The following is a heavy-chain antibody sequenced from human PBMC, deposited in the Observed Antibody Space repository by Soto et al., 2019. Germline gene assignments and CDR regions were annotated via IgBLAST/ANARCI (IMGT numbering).Heavy chain of an antibody. CDR2: IFYSGST. CDR3: ARVLIYYYYMDV. Sequence: QLQLQESGPGLVKPSETLSLTCPVSGGSINSSSYFWGWIRQPPGKGLEWIGNIFYSGSTYYNPSLKSRVTISVDTSKNQFSLKLTSVTAADTAVYYCARVLIYYYYMDVWGKGTKVTV. CDR1: GGSINSSSYF. J-gene: IGHJ6*03. V-gene: IGHV4-39*01.